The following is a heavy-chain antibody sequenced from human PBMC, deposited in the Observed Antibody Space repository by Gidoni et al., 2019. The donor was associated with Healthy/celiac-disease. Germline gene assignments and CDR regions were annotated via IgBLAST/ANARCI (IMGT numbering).Heavy chain of an antibody. J-gene: IGHJ4*02. Sequence: EVQLVESGGGLVHPGGSLRLSCPASGFTFSSYWMSWVRQAPGKGVEWVANIKQDGSEKYYVDSVKGRFTISRDNAKNSLYLQMNSLRAEDTAVYCCARSLALDHDFDYWGQGTLVTVSS. CDR1: GFTFSSYW. D-gene: IGHD3-16*02. CDR3: ARSLALDHDFDY. CDR2: IKQDGSEK. V-gene: IGHV3-7*01.